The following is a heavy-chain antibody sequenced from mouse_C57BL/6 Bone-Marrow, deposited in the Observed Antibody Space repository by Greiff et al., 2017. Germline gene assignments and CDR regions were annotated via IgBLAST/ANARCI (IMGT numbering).Heavy chain of an antibody. CDR2: INPGSGGP. Sequence: QVHVKQSGAELVRPGTSVKVSCKASGYAFTNYLIEWVKPRPGQGLAWIGLINPGSGGPNYNEKFKCKATLTADTSSSTAYMQLSSLTSEDSAVYFCARTYDYLCARDYWGQGTSVTVSS. J-gene: IGHJ4*01. V-gene: IGHV1-54*01. CDR1: GYAFTNYL. CDR3: ARTYDYLCARDY. D-gene: IGHD2-4*01.